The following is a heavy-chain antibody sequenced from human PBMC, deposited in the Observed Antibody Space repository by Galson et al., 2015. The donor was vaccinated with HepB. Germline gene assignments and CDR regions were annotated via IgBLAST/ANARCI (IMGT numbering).Heavy chain of an antibody. Sequence: SLRLSCAASGFTFSSYAMHWVRQAPGKGLEWVAVILYDGSNKYYAESVKGRFTISRDNSKNTLYLQMNSLRAEDTAVYYCARAGVQLLDCWGQGTLVTVS. D-gene: IGHD4-11*01. J-gene: IGHJ4*02. CDR3: ARAGVQLLDC. CDR2: ILYDGSNK. CDR1: GFTFSSYA. V-gene: IGHV3-30-3*01.